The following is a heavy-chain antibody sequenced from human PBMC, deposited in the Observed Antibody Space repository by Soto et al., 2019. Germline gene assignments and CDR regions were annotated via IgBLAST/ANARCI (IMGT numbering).Heavy chain of an antibody. CDR2: IFYTGTT. J-gene: IGHJ4*02. V-gene: IGHV4-39*02. Sequence: QLQLQESGPGLVKPSETLSLTCSVSGGSINYNSYHWGWIRQPPGQGLEGIGSIFYTGTTFYTPSLESRVTMSVDTSKNSFSLHLTSVTAADTAVYFCARLVVVAPVANVWGQGTLVTVSS. D-gene: IGHD2-2*01. CDR1: GGSINYNSYH. CDR3: ARLVVVAPVANV.